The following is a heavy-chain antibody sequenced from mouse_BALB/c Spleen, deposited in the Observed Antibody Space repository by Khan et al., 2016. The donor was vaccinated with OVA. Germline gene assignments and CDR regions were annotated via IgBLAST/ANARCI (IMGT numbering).Heavy chain of an antibody. J-gene: IGHJ2*01. V-gene: IGHV3-5*02. Sequence: EVQLVESGPGLVKPSQTVSLTCTVTGISITTGNYRWSWIRHFPGNKLEWIGYLFYSGTTTSNPSLTSRTSITRDTSQNRFFLEMTSLTTADTATYYCARAGDGFDSYHFNYWGQGTILTGSS. D-gene: IGHD2-2*01. CDR1: GISITTGNYR. CDR3: ARAGDGFDSYHFNY. CDR2: LFYSGTT.